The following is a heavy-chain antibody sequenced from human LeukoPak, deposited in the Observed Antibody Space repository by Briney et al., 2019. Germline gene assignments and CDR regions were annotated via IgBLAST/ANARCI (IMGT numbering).Heavy chain of an antibody. J-gene: IGHJ6*03. CDR3: AREYYYYYYMDV. CDR1: GGSFSGYY. CDR2: INHSGST. Sequence: PSETLSLTCAVYGGSFSGYYWSWIRQPPGKGLEWIGEINHSGSTNYNPSLKSRVTISVDTSKNQFSLKLSSVTAADTAVYHCAREYYYYYYMDVWGKGTTVTVSS. V-gene: IGHV4-34*01.